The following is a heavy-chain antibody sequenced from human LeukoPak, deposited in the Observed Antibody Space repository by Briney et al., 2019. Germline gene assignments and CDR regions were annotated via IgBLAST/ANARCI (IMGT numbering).Heavy chain of an antibody. Sequence: GASVKVSCKASGYTFTGYYVHWVRQAPGQGLEWMGWINTNAGKPTYAQGFTGRFVFSLDTSVTTTYLQISSLKAEDSAVYYCARFGDYGDEAYWGQGTLVTVSS. J-gene: IGHJ4*02. CDR1: GYTFTGYY. V-gene: IGHV7-4-1*02. CDR3: ARFGDYGDEAY. CDR2: INTNAGKP. D-gene: IGHD4-17*01.